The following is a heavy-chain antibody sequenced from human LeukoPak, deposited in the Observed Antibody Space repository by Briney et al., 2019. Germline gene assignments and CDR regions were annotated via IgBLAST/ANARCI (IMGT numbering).Heavy chain of an antibody. D-gene: IGHD2-2*01. V-gene: IGHV3-30*03. CDR2: ISYDGSNK. CDR3: IVVPAATWSWFDP. Sequence: GGSLRLSCAASGFTFSSYGMHWVRQAPGKGLEWVAVISYDGSNKYYADSVKGRFTISRDNSKNTLYLQMNSLRAEDTAVYYCIVVPAATWSWFDPWGQGTLVTVSS. CDR1: GFTFSSYG. J-gene: IGHJ5*02.